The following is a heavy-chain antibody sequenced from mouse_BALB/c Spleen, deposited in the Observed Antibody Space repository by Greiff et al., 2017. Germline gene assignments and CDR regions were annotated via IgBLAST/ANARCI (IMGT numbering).Heavy chain of an antibody. CDR2: ISSGGSYN. D-gene: IGHD4-1*01. V-gene: IGHV5-9-3*01. J-gene: IGHJ1*01. CDR3: ARDWDRGYFDV. Sequence: EVKVVESGGGLVKPGGSLKLSCAASGFTFSSYAMSWVRQTPEKRLEWVATISSGGSYNYYPDSVKGRFTISRDNAKTTLYLQMSSLRSEDTAMYYCARDWDRGYFDVWGAGTTVTVSS. CDR1: GFTFSSYA.